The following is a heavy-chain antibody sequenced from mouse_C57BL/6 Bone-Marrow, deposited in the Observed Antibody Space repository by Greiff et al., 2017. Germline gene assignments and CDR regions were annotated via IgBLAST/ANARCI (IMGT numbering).Heavy chain of an antibody. J-gene: IGHJ3*01. D-gene: IGHD1-1*01. CDR1: GFTFSSYT. V-gene: IGHV5-9*01. CDR3: ASHITTVPFAY. Sequence: EVKVVESGGGLVKPGGSLTLSCAASGFTFSSYTMSWVRQTPEKRLEWVATISGGGGNTYYPDSVKGRFTISRDNAKNTLYLQMSSLRSEDTALYYCASHITTVPFAYWGQGTLVTVSA. CDR2: ISGGGGNT.